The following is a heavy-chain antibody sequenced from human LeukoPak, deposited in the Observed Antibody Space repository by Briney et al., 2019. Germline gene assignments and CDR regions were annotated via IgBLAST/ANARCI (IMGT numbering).Heavy chain of an antibody. D-gene: IGHD3-22*01. CDR2: INDAGSS. CDR1: GESFSDFF. J-gene: IGHJ6*03. CDR3: ARGSPYYYDSTGYYRPKYYYYYMDV. V-gene: IGHV4-34*01. Sequence: SETLSLTCDVYGESFSDFFWSWVRQPPGKGLEWIGEINDAGSSNYNPSLKSRVTMSVDTSKKQFSLRLSSVTAADTAVYYCARGSPYYYDSTGYYRPKYYYYYMDVWGKGTTVTVSS.